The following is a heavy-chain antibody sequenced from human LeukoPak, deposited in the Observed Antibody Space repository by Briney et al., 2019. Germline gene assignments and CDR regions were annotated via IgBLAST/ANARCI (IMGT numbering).Heavy chain of an antibody. J-gene: IGHJ2*01. CDR3: ASHGSGSYYRYFDL. D-gene: IGHD3-10*01. V-gene: IGHV4-31*03. Sequence: PSQTLSLTCTVSGGSISRGGYYWSWIPQHPGKGLEGIGYIYYSGSTYYSPSLKSRVTISEDTSKNQLSLKLSSVTAADTAVYYCASHGSGSYYRYFDLWGRGTLVTVSS. CDR1: GGSISRGGYY. CDR2: IYYSGST.